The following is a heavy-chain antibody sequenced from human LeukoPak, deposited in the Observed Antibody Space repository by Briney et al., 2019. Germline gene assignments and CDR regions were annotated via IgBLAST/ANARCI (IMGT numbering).Heavy chain of an antibody. CDR3: ARQEAVAGRISFSVIDY. J-gene: IGHJ4*02. Sequence: SETLSLTCTVSGASISSGTYFWRWIRQPAGKGLEWIGRIYTGGSVPVYTSGSTNYSPSLKSRVTISADTSKNQFSLKLRSVTAADTAVYYCARQEAVAGRISFSVIDYWGQGTLVTVSS. CDR2: IYTGGSVPVYTSGST. D-gene: IGHD6-19*01. CDR1: GASISSGTYF. V-gene: IGHV4-61*02.